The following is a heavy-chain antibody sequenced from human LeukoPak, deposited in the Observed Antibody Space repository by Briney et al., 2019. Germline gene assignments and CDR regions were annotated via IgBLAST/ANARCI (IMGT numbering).Heavy chain of an antibody. J-gene: IGHJ4*02. CDR1: GGSFSGYY. CDR2: INHSGST. CDR3: ARGLWSVDLNY. Sequence: PSETLSLTCAVYGGSFSGYYWSWMRQPPGKGLEWIGEINHSGSTNYNPSLKSRVTISVDTSKNQFSLRLNSVTAADTAVYYCARGLWSVDLNYWGQGTPVTVSS. V-gene: IGHV4-34*01. D-gene: IGHD3-3*01.